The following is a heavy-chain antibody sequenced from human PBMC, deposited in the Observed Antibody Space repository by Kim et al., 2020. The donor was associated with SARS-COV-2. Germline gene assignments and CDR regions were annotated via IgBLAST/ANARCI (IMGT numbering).Heavy chain of an antibody. D-gene: IGHD3-22*01. CDR3: AKGEYYYDSSGYYFNWFDP. J-gene: IGHJ5*02. CDR2: ISWNSGSI. V-gene: IGHV3-9*01. Sequence: GGSLRLSCAASGFTFGDYAMHWVRQAPGKGLEWVSGISWNSGSIGYADSVKGRFTISRDNAKNSLYLQMNSLRAEDTALYYCAKGEYYYDSSGYYFNWFDPWGQGTLVTVSS. CDR1: GFTFGDYA.